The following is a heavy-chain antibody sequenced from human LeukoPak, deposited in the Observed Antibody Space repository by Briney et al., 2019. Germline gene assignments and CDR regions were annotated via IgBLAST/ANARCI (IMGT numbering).Heavy chain of an antibody. CDR2: ISGSGGST. CDR1: GFTFSSYA. D-gene: IGHD1-26*01. CDR3: ARSRELRGGYYFDY. Sequence: PGGSLRLSCAASGFTFSSYAMSWVRQAPGKGLEWVSAISGSGGSTYYADSVKGRFTISRDNSKNTLYLQMNSLRAEDTAVYYCARSRELRGGYYFDYWGQGTLVTVSS. J-gene: IGHJ4*02. V-gene: IGHV3-23*01.